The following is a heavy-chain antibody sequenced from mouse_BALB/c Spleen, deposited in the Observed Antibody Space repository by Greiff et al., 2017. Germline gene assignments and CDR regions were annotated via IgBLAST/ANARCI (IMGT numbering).Heavy chain of an antibody. Sequence: QVQLQQPGAELVKPGASVKLSCKASGYTFTRYWMHWVKQRPGQGLAWIGEINPSNGRTNYNEKFKSKATLPVDKSSSTAYMQLSSLTSEDSAVYDCARYEYYGSSYLEAMDYWGQGTAVTVAS. V-gene: IGHV1S81*02. CDR2: INPSNGRT. D-gene: IGHD1-1*01. CDR3: ARYEYYGSSYLEAMDY. J-gene: IGHJ4*01. CDR1: GYTFTRYW.